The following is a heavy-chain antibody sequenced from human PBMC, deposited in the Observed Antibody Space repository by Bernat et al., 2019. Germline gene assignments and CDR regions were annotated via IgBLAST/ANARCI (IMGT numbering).Heavy chain of an antibody. Sequence: QVQLQQWGAGLLKPSETLSLTCAVYGGSFSGYYYTWIRQPQGRGRGWIGEINHSESTDYKPSLRSRVTISLDKSNNQFSLKMSSVTAADTAVYYCARGQLVLNYWGQGTLVTVSS. D-gene: IGHD1-7*01. CDR1: GGSFSGYY. J-gene: IGHJ4*02. CDR2: INHSEST. V-gene: IGHV4-34*01. CDR3: ARGQLVLNY.